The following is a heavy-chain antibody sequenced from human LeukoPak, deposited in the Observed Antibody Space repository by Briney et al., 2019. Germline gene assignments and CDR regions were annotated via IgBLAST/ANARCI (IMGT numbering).Heavy chain of an antibody. CDR2: ISRSGSTI. V-gene: IGHV3-48*03. J-gene: IGHJ4*02. CDR1: GFTFSSYT. D-gene: IGHD2-21*01. Sequence: GGSLRLSCAASGFTFSSYTMNWVRQAPGKGLEWVSYISRSGSTIYYADSVKGRFTISRDNAKNSVFLQMNSLRAEDTAVYYCARRVIAVGLDYWGQGTLVTVSS. CDR3: ARRVIAVGLDY.